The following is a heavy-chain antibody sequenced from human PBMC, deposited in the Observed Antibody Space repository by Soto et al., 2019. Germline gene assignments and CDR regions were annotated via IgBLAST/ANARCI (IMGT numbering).Heavy chain of an antibody. J-gene: IGHJ6*02. D-gene: IGHD3-22*01. V-gene: IGHV4-30-2*01. CDR3: AGSGYDHNRGMDV. Sequence: QLQLQESGSGLVKPSQTLSLTCAVSGGSISSGCYSWSWIRQPPGNGLEWIGYVYHDGSTYYNPPLRRRALIAVDRSNSQFTLKLSSVTAADMGVYYCAGSGYDHNRGMDVWGQGTRVTVSS. CDR2: VYHDGST. CDR1: GGSISSGCYS.